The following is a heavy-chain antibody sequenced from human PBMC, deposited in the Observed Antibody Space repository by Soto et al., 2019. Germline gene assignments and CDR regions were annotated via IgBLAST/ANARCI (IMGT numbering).Heavy chain of an antibody. D-gene: IGHD3-10*01. V-gene: IGHV3-7*05. J-gene: IGHJ3*02. CDR3: ARDLGFGSPDAFDI. Sequence: GGSLRLSCAASGFTFSSYWMSWVRQAPGKGLEWVANIKQDGSEKYYVDSVKGRFTISRDNAKNSLYLQMNSLRAEDTAVYYCARDLGFGSPDAFDIWGQGTMVTVSS. CDR2: IKQDGSEK. CDR1: GFTFSSYW.